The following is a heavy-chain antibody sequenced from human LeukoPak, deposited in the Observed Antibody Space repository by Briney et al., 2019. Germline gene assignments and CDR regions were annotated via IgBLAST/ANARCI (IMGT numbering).Heavy chain of an antibody. CDR1: GFTVSSNY. CDR3: ARSGSPYAFDI. Sequence: PGGSLRLSCAASGFTVSSNYMSWVRQAPGKGLEWVSVIYSGGSTYHADSVKGRFTISRDNAKNSLYLQMNSLRAEDTAVYYCARSGSPYAFDIWGQGTMVTVSS. V-gene: IGHV3-53*01. J-gene: IGHJ3*02. D-gene: IGHD3-10*01. CDR2: IYSGGST.